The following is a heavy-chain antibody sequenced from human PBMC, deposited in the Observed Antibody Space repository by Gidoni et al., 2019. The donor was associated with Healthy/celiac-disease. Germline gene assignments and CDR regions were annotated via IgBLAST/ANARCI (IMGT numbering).Heavy chain of an antibody. V-gene: IGHV3-66*04. D-gene: IGHD6-13*01. CDR1: GFSVSINY. CDR3: ARHQLGTPVYYYGMEV. CDR2: IYSGGST. Sequence: EVQLVESGGGLVQPGGSLRLSCVASGFSVSINYMSWVRQAPGQGLEWVSVIYSGGSTYYADSVKGRFTISRDNSKNTLYLQMNSLRPEDTAVYYCARHQLGTPVYYYGMEVWGQGTTVTVSS. J-gene: IGHJ6*02.